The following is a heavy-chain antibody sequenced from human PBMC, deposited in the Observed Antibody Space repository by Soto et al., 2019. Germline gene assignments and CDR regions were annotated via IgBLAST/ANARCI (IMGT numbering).Heavy chain of an antibody. CDR1: GGFIRRCDSS. D-gene: IGHD2-2*01. CDR2: IYHGGTT. J-gene: IGHJ5*02. V-gene: IGHV4-30-2*01. CDR3: ARGRTGLFCSRHMCPGNWFDP. Sequence: QVQLQESGSGLLRPSQTLSLTCAVSGGFIRRCDSSCSWIRQPPGRALEWIGHIYHGGTTFYNPSLKSRDAISEDRCKNQFSLNMSSVTAAATAVYCCARGRTGLFCSRHMCPGNWFDPWGQGTLVTVSS.